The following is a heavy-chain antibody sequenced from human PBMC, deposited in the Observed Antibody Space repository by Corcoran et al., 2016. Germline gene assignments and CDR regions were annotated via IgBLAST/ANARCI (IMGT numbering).Heavy chain of an antibody. V-gene: IGHV4-34*01. J-gene: IGHJ4*02. D-gene: IGHD6-6*01. Sequence: QVQLQQWGAGLLKPSETLSLTCAVYGGSFSGYYCSWIRQPPGKGLEWLGEINHSGSTNYNPSLKSRVTISVDTSKNQFSLKLNAVTAVDTAVYYFALIAARPAYWGQGTLVTVSS. CDR1: GGSFSGYY. CDR3: ALIAARPAY. CDR2: INHSGST.